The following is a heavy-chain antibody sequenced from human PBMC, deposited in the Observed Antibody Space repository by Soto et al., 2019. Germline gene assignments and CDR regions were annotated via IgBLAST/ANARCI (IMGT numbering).Heavy chain of an antibody. CDR3: AREVYYDFWSGFNTHPYYFDD. V-gene: IGHV3-30-3*01. J-gene: IGHJ4*02. D-gene: IGHD3-3*01. Sequence: QVQLVESGGGVVQPGRSRRLSCAPPGFTFSRHTMHWVRQVPGKGLEGVAAISDDGSNTYYADSVKGRFTISRDNSKNTLYLQMNSLSTEDTAVHYCAREVYYDFWSGFNTHPYYFDDWGQGTLVTVSS. CDR1: GFTFSRHT. CDR2: ISDDGSNT.